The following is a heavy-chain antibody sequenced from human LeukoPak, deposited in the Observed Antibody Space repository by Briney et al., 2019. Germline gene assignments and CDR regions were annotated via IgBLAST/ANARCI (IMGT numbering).Heavy chain of an antibody. V-gene: IGHV3-23*01. CDR2: ISGSGRST. CDR3: AKGRGTRVYNWFDT. D-gene: IGHD1-26*01. CDR1: GFTFNTSA. Sequence: GGSLRLSCAGSGFTFNTSAMSWVRQAPGKGLEWVSAISGSGRSTYYTDSVRGRFTISRDNSKNTLYLQMYSLRAEDTAVYFCAKGRGTRVYNWFDTWGQGILVTVSS. J-gene: IGHJ5*02.